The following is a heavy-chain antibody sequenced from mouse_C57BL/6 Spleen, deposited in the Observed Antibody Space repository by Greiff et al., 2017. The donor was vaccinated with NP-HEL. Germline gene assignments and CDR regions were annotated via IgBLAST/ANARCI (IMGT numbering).Heavy chain of an antibody. D-gene: IGHD2-4*01. Sequence: VMLVESGPGLVQPSQSLSITCTVSGFSLTSYGVHWVRQSPGKGLEWLGVIWSGGSTDYNAAFISRLSISKDNSKSQVFFKMNSLQADDTAIYYCARGEITRGFDVWGTGTTVTVSS. CDR2: IWSGGST. CDR1: GFSLTSYG. CDR3: ARGEITRGFDV. V-gene: IGHV2-2*01. J-gene: IGHJ1*03.